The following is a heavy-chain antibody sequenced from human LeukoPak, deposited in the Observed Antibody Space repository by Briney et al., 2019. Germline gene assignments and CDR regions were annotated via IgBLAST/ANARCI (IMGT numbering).Heavy chain of an antibody. Sequence: ASVKVSCKASGYTFTSYYMHWVRQAPGQGLEWMGIINPSGGSTSYAQKFQGRVTMTRDTSTSTVYMELSSLRSEDTAVYYCARFRNDSSGYYYQSYWFGPWGQGTLVTVSS. D-gene: IGHD3-22*01. J-gene: IGHJ5*02. CDR3: ARFRNDSSGYYYQSYWFGP. CDR1: GYTFTSYY. V-gene: IGHV1-46*01. CDR2: INPSGGST.